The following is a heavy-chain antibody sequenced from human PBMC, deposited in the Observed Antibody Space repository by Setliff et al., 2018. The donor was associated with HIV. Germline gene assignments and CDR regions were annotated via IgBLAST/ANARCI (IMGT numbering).Heavy chain of an antibody. D-gene: IGHD5-18*01. CDR3: ARDGGDTAMVSYYYYYYMDV. J-gene: IGHJ6*03. V-gene: IGHV1-3*01. CDR1: GYTFTSYA. CDR2: INAGNGNT. Sequence: ASVKVSCKASGYTFTSYAMHWVRQAPGHRLEWMGWINAGNGNTKYSQKFQGRVTITRDTSASTAYMELSSLRSEDTAVYYCARDGGDTAMVSYYYYYYMDVWGKGTTVTVSS.